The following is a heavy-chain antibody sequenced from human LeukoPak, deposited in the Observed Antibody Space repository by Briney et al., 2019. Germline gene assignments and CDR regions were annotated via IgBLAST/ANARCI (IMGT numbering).Heavy chain of an antibody. Sequence: SETLSLTRTVSGGSIRSYYWSWVRQPPGKGLEWIGYIYYSGSTNYNPSFKSRLTISVDTSNNQFSLNLSSVTAADTAVYFCARGAYSYGHPPSLDYWGQGTLVTVSS. D-gene: IGHD5-18*01. J-gene: IGHJ4*02. CDR2: IYYSGST. CDR1: GGSIRSYY. V-gene: IGHV4-59*01. CDR3: ARGAYSYGHPPSLDY.